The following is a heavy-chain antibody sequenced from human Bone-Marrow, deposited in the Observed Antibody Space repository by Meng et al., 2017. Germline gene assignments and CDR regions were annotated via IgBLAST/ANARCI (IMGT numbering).Heavy chain of an antibody. CDR3: AMDHSSGWYFDY. Sequence: ASVKVSCKASGYTFTSYAMHWVRQAPGQRLEWMGWINAGNGNTKYSQKFQGRVTITRDTSASTAYMGLSSLRSEDTAVYYCAMDHSSGWYFDYWGQGTLVTVSS. CDR2: INAGNGNT. CDR1: GYTFTSYA. J-gene: IGHJ4*02. V-gene: IGHV1-3*01. D-gene: IGHD6-19*01.